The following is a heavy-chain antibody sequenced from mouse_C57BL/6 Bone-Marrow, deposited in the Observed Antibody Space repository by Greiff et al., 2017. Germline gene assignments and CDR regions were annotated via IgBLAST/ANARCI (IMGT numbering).Heavy chain of an antibody. D-gene: IGHD4-1*01. CDR1: GHSITSDY. CDR3: ARNWDGGDYFDY. J-gene: IGHJ2*01. CDR2: ISYSGST. Sequence: VQLQQSGPGLAKPSPTLSLTCSVTGHSITSDYWNWIRKFPGNKLEYMGYISYSGSTYYNPSHKSRISITRDTTKNQYYLQLKSVTTEDTATYYCARNWDGGDYFDYWGQGTTLTVSS. V-gene: IGHV3-8*01.